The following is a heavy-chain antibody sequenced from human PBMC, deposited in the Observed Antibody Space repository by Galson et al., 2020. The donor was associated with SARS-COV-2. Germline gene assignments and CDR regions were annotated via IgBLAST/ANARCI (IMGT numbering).Heavy chain of an antibody. CDR1: GDYA. Sequence: GDYAMSWFRQAPGKGLDWGGFIRSKAYGGTTEYAASVKGRFTISRDDSKSIAYLTMNRLKTEDTAVYYFTRDVLWCGYYVDYWGQGTLVTVAS. V-gene: IGHV3-49*03. CDR3: TRDVLWCGYYVDY. J-gene: IGHJ4*02. CDR2: IRSKAYGGTT. D-gene: IGHD3-3*01.